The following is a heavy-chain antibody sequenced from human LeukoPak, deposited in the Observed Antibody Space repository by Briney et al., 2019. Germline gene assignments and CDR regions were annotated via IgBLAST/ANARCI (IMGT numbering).Heavy chain of an antibody. J-gene: IGHJ4*02. V-gene: IGHV3-64*04. CDR1: GFTFSSYA. CDR3: ARDSGTTVGYFDY. D-gene: IGHD4-23*01. CDR2: ISSNGGST. Sequence: PGGSLRLSCSASGFTFSSYAMHWVRQAPGKGLEYVSAISSNGGSTYYADSVKGRFTISRDNSKNTLYLQMNSLRADDTAVYYCARDSGTTVGYFDYWGQGTLVTVSS.